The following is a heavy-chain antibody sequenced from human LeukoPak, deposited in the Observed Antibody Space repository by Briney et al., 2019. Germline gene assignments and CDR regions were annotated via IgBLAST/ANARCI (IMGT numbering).Heavy chain of an antibody. V-gene: IGHV1-24*01. CDR3: ATGALPYYYDSSGSPRY. Sequence: ASLKVSCKVSGYTLTELSMHWVRQAPGNGLEWMGGFDPEDGETIYAQKFQSRVTMTEDTSTDTAYMELSSLRYEDTAVYYCATGALPYYYDSSGSPRYWGQGTLVTVSS. J-gene: IGHJ4*02. D-gene: IGHD3-22*01. CDR2: FDPEDGET. CDR1: GYTLTELS.